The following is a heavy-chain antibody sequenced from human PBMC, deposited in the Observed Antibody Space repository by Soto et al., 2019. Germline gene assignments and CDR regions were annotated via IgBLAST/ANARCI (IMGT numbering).Heavy chain of an antibody. V-gene: IGHV1-3*01. Sequence: QVQLVQSGAEVKKPGASVKVSCKASGYTFTSYAMHWVRQAPGQRLEWMGWINAGNGNTKYSQKFQGRVTITRDTSASTAYMELSSLRSEDTAVYYCARDYYDSIGYYYVDYYYYGMDVWGQGTTVTVSS. D-gene: IGHD3-22*01. CDR3: ARDYYDSIGYYYVDYYYYGMDV. CDR1: GYTFTSYA. J-gene: IGHJ6*02. CDR2: INAGNGNT.